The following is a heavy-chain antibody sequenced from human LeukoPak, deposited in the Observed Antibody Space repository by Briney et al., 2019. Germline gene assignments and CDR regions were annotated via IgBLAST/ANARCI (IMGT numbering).Heavy chain of an antibody. CDR2: ISYDGSNK. CDR1: GFTFSSSA. CDR3: ARGQSSSWFIDASDI. Sequence: PGGSLRLSCAAAGFTFSSSAMHWVRQAPGKGLEWVAVISYDGSNKYYADSVKGRFTISRDNSKNTLYLQMNSLRAEDTAVYYCARGQSSSWFIDASDIWGQGTMVTVSS. J-gene: IGHJ3*02. V-gene: IGHV3-30*01. D-gene: IGHD6-13*01.